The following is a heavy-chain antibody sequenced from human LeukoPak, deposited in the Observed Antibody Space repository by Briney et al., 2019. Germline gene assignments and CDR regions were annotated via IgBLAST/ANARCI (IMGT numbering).Heavy chain of an antibody. CDR1: GGTFSSYA. CDR2: IIPISGTA. CDR3: ARDSCGGDCYVDY. Sequence: AASVKVSCKASGGTFSSYAISWVRQAPGQGLEWMGGIIPISGTANYAQKFQGRVTITADESTSTAYMELSSLRSEDTAVYYCARDSCGGDCYVDYWGQGTLVTVSS. D-gene: IGHD2-21*02. V-gene: IGHV1-69*01. J-gene: IGHJ4*02.